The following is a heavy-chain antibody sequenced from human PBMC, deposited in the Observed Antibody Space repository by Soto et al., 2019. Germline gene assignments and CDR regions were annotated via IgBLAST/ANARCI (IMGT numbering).Heavy chain of an antibody. CDR1: GFTFSRYG. V-gene: IGHV3-33*01. J-gene: IGHJ4*02. CDR3: ARAGHDSSGYYYGGLGY. D-gene: IGHD3-22*01. CDR2: IWTDGSYE. Sequence: GGSLRLSCAASGFTFSRYGMHWVRQAPGKGLEWVAVIWTDGSYEYYADSVMGRFTISRDNSKNTLYLQMNSLRAEDTAVYYCARAGHDSSGYYYGGLGYWGPGTLVTVSS.